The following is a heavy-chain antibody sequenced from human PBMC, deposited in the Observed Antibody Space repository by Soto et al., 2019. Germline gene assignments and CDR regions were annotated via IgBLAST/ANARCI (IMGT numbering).Heavy chain of an antibody. Sequence: ASVKVSCKASGFTFTSSALQWVRQARGQRLEWIGWIVVGSGNTNYAQKFQERVTITRDMSTSTAYMELSSLRSEDTAVYYCAAAMVTPYYYGMDVWGQGTTVTVSS. CDR1: GFTFTSSA. V-gene: IGHV1-58*01. J-gene: IGHJ6*02. D-gene: IGHD5-18*01. CDR3: AAAMVTPYYYGMDV. CDR2: IVVGSGNT.